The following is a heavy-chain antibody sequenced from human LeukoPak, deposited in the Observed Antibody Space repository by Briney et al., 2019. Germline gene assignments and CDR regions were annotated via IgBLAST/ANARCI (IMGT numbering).Heavy chain of an antibody. CDR1: GFTFSSYA. CDR3: ARDPQVSSYYYHGMDV. V-gene: IGHV3-30-3*01. D-gene: IGHD1-26*01. J-gene: IGHJ6*02. Sequence: GGSLRLSCAASGFTFSSYAMHWVRQAPGKGLEWVAVISYDGSDKYYADSVKGRFTISRDNSKNTLYLQMNSLRAEDTAVYYCARDPQVSSYYYHGMDVWGQGTTVTVSS. CDR2: ISYDGSDK.